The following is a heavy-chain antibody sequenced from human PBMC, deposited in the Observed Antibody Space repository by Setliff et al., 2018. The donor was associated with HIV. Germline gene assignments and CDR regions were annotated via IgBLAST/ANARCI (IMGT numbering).Heavy chain of an antibody. CDR3: ARGLSFYDPGGFDY. D-gene: IGHD3-22*01. Sequence: SETLSLTCTVSGGSISSSSYYWGCIRQPPGKGLEWIGSIYYSGTTYYNPSLKSRVTISVDTSKNQFSLKLSSVTAADTAVYYCARGLSFYDPGGFDYWGQGTLVTVSS. CDR1: GGSISSSSYY. V-gene: IGHV4-39*01. CDR2: IYYSGTT. J-gene: IGHJ4*02.